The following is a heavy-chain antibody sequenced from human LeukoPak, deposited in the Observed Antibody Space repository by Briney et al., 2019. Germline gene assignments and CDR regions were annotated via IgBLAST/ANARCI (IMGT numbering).Heavy chain of an antibody. CDR2: IYYSGST. CDR3: ARALIHDFWSGYYNWFDP. V-gene: IGHV4-59*01. J-gene: IGHJ5*02. D-gene: IGHD3-3*01. Sequence: NASETLSLTCTVSGYSISRDYYWSWIRQPPGKGLEWIGYIYYSGSTNYNPSLKSRVTISVDTSKNQFSLKLSSVTAADTAVYYCARALIHDFWSGYYNWFDPWGQGTLVTVSS. CDR1: GYSISRDYY.